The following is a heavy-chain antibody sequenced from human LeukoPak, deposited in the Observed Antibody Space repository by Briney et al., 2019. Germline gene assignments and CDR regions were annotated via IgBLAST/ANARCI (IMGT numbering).Heavy chain of an antibody. Sequence: SETLSLTCTVSGGSISSSSYYWGWIRQPPGKGLEWIGSIYYSGSTYYNPSLKSRVTISVDTSKNQFSLKLSSVTAADTGVYYCAYTSPFDYWGQGTLVTVSS. CDR3: AYTSPFDY. J-gene: IGHJ4*02. D-gene: IGHD2-2*02. CDR2: IYYSGST. CDR1: GGSISSSSYY. V-gene: IGHV4-39*01.